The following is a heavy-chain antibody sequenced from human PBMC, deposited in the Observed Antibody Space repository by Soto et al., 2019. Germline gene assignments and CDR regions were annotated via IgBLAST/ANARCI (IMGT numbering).Heavy chain of an antibody. CDR2: IYHTGTT. D-gene: IGHD2-2*01. CDR1: GGSISNVGYF. CDR3: ARVMAAMQNWLDP. Sequence: QVQLQESGPGLVKPSQTLSLTCTVSGGSISNVGYFWSWIRQPPGKGLEWIGFIYHTGTTYYNSSLRSRVSISIDTYKSQFSLKLNSVTAADTAVYYCARVMAAMQNWLDPWGQGTLVTVSP. J-gene: IGHJ5*02. V-gene: IGHV4-30-4*01.